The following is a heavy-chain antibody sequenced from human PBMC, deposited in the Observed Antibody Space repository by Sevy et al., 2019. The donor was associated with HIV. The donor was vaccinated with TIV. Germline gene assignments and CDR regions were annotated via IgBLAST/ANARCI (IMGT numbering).Heavy chain of an antibody. CDR3: ARFYSSGSRDYYYGMDV. V-gene: IGHV3-33*01. D-gene: IGHD6-19*01. J-gene: IGHJ6*02. CDR1: GFTFSSYG. Sequence: GGSLRLSCAASGFTFSSYGMHWVRQAPGKGLEWVAVIWYDGSNKYYADSVKGGFTTSRDNSKNTLYLQMNSLRDEDTAVYYCARFYSSGSRDYYYGMDVWGQGTTVTVSS. CDR2: IWYDGSNK.